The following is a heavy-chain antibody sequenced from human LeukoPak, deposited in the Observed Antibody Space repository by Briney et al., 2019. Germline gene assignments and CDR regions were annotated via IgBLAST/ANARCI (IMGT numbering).Heavy chain of an antibody. CDR3: GRDALVGYLSFYYMDV. V-gene: IGHV4-59*11. CDR1: GGPIISHY. CDR2: ISNSGST. Sequence: SETLSLTCTVSGGPIISHYWTWIRQSPVKGLEWIGDISNSGSTSYNPSLKSRVTISIDTSKNQFSLKLSSVTAADTAVYYCGRDALVGYLSFYYMDVWGKGTTVTVSS. J-gene: IGHJ6*03. D-gene: IGHD2-15*01.